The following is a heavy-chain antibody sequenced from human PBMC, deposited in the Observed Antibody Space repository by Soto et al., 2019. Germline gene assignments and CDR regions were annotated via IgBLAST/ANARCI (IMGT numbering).Heavy chain of an antibody. CDR1: GYTFTGYY. CDR2: INPNSGGT. CDR3: ARNFNYGDYDADAFDI. V-gene: IGHV1-2*04. D-gene: IGHD4-17*01. Sequence: QVQLVQSGAEVKKPGASVKVSCKASGYTFTGYYMHWVRQAPGQGLEWMGWINPNSGGTNYAQKFQGWVPMTRDTAISTAYMELSRLRSDDTAVYYCARNFNYGDYDADAFDIWGQGTMVTVSS. J-gene: IGHJ3*02.